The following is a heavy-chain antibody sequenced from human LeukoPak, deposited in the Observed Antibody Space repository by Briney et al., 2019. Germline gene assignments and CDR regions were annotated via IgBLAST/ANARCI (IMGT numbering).Heavy chain of an antibody. V-gene: IGHV3-7*04. J-gene: IGHJ3*01. CDR3: ARAYSSSWYDAFDL. CDR1: EFSFSSYS. CDR2: IKEDGSEK. D-gene: IGHD6-13*01. Sequence: SGGSLRLSCAASEFSFSSYSMNWVRQAPGKGLEWVANIKEDGSEKYYVDSVKGRFTISRDNAKNSLYLQMNSLRAEDTAVYYCARAYSSSWYDAFDLWGQGTMVTVSS.